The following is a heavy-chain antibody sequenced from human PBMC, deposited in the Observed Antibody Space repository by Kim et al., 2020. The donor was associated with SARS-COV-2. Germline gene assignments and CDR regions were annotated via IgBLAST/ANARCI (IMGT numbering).Heavy chain of an antibody. CDR3: ARDSDLSSSSTNWFDP. CDR1: GGSISSSNW. J-gene: IGHJ5*02. D-gene: IGHD6-6*01. Sequence: SETLSLTCAVSGGSISSSNWWSWVRQPPGKGLEWLGEIYHSGSTNYNPSLKSRVTISVDKSKNQFSLKLSSVTAADTAVYYCARDSDLSSSSTNWFDPWGQGTLVTVSS. CDR2: IYHSGST. V-gene: IGHV4-4*02.